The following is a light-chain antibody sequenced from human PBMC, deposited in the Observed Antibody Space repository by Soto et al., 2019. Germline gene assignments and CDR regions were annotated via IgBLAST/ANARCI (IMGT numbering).Light chain of an antibody. CDR2: PAS. CDR1: QSVSNN. J-gene: IGKJ2*01. CDR3: QHYNSLPPV. Sequence: EIVMTQSPATLSVSPGERATLSCRASQSVSNNLAWYQQKPGQAPGLLIYPASALATGVPCRFSGSGSGTDFTLTISYLQSEDFALYYCQHYNSLPPVFGQGTKVDIK. V-gene: IGKV3-15*01.